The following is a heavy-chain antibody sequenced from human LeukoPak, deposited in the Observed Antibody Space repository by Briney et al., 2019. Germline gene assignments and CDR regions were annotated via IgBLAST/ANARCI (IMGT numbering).Heavy chain of an antibody. V-gene: IGHV3-73*01. Sequence: GGSLRLSCAASAFTFSASTMHWVRQASGKGLEWVGRIRSKADSYATTYAASVKGRFTISRDDSKNTAYLQMNSLKTEDTAIYYCTSVQHDAFDIWGQGTMVTVSS. J-gene: IGHJ3*02. CDR3: TSVQHDAFDI. CDR2: IRSKADSYAT. CDR1: AFTFSAST. D-gene: IGHD6-13*01.